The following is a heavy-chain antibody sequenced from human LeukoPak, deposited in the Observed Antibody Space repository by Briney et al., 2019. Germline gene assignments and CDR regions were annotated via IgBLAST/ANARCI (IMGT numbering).Heavy chain of an antibody. V-gene: IGHV1-69*02. CDR1: GGTFSSYT. CDR2: IIPILGIA. Sequence: SVKVSCKASGGTFSSYTISWVRQAPGQGLEWMGRIIPILGIANYAQKLQGRVTTTADKFPSTPYMELSSLRSEDTAVYYCARTPGLDPWGQGTLVTVSS. CDR3: ARTPGLDP. J-gene: IGHJ5*02.